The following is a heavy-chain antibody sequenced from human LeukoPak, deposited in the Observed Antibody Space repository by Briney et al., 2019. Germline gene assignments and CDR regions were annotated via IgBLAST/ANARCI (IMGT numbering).Heavy chain of an antibody. V-gene: IGHV4-61*10. J-gene: IGHJ4*02. CDR3: ARGEVRYQLDY. CDR2: INHSGST. Sequence: SETLSLTCTVSGGSISSGSYYWSWIRQPAGKGLEWIGEINHSGSTNYNPSLKSRVTISVDTSKKQFSLKLSSVTAADTAVYYCARGEVRYQLDYWGQGTLVTVSS. D-gene: IGHD2-2*01. CDR1: GGSISSGSYY.